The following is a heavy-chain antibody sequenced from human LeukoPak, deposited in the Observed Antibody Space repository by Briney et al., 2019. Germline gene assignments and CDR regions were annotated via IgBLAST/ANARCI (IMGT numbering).Heavy chain of an antibody. J-gene: IGHJ4*02. Sequence: SETLSLTCTVSGGSITSGSYYWSWIRQPAGKGLEWIGRINTSGRTNYNPSLKSRVTMSVDTSKNQFSLKLSSVTAADTAVYYCARGAPLWFGELLYYFDYWGQGTLVTVSS. CDR3: ARGAPLWFGELLYYFDY. D-gene: IGHD3-10*01. V-gene: IGHV4-61*02. CDR1: GGSITSGSYY. CDR2: INTSGRT.